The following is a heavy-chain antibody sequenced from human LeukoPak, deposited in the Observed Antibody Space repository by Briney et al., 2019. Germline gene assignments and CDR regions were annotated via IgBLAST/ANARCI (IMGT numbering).Heavy chain of an antibody. CDR2: VSAYNGNT. CDR3: ARDQGYYAPYYYMDV. J-gene: IGHJ6*03. D-gene: IGHD2-2*01. CDR1: GYRFNGYY. Sequence: ASVKVSCKASGYRFNGYYMHWVRQAPGQGLEWMGWVSAYNGNTNYAQKLQGRVTMTTDTSTSTAYMELRSLRSDDTAVYYCARDQGYYAPYYYMDVWGKGTTVTVSS. V-gene: IGHV1-18*04.